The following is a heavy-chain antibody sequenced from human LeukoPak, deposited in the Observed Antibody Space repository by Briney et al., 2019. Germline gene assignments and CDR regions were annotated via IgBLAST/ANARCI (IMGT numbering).Heavy chain of an antibody. V-gene: IGHV4-59*01. Sequence: SETLSLTCTVSGGSISSYYWSWIRQPPGEGLEWIGNIYYSGTTSYNPSLESRVIISVDTSKNQFSLKLNSVTAADTAVYYCARQSAPSGEWELLREDPPLIFDYWGQGTLVTVSS. D-gene: IGHD1-26*01. CDR1: GGSISSYY. CDR3: ARQSAPSGEWELLREDPPLIFDY. CDR2: IYYSGTT. J-gene: IGHJ4*02.